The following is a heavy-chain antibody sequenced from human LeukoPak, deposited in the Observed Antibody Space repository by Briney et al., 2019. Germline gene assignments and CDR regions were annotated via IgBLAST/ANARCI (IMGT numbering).Heavy chain of an antibody. J-gene: IGHJ4*02. CDR1: GYTFTSYD. Sequence: ASVKVSCKASGYTFTSYDINWVRQATGQGLEWMGWMNPNSGNTGYAQKFQGRVAITRDTSISTAYMELSNLRSEDTAVYYCARQSDYYDSSAYVYWGQGTLVTVSS. V-gene: IGHV1-8*01. D-gene: IGHD3-22*01. CDR2: MNPNSGNT. CDR3: ARQSDYYDSSAYVY.